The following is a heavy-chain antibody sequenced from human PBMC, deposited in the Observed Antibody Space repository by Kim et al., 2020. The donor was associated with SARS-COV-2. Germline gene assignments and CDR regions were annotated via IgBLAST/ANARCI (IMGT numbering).Heavy chain of an antibody. J-gene: IGHJ1*01. D-gene: IGHD1-26*01. CDR2: IYYSGST. CDR3: ASYSGSFYFQH. Sequence: SETLSLTCTVSGASITSYYWTWIRQPPGKGLELIGYIYYSGSTNYNPSLNSRVTLSVDTSKNQFSLKLSSVTAADTAVYYCASYSGSFYFQHLGLGTLITVSS. CDR1: GASITSYY. V-gene: IGHV4-59*13.